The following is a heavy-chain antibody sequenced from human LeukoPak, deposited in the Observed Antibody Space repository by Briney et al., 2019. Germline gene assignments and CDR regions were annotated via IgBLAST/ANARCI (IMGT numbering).Heavy chain of an antibody. Sequence: PGGSLRLSCAASGFTFRSYAMSWVRQAPGKGLEWVSGISGSGNSKYYADSVKGRFTISRDNSKNTLYLQVNSLRAEDTAVYYCAKGNGYSYGRYYFDYWGQGTLVTVSS. V-gene: IGHV3-23*01. J-gene: IGHJ4*02. CDR3: AKGNGYSYGRYYFDY. CDR2: ISGSGNSK. D-gene: IGHD5-18*01. CDR1: GFTFRSYA.